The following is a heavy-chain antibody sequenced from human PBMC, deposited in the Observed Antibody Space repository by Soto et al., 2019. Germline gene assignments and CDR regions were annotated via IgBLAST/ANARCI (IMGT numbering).Heavy chain of an antibody. Sequence: ASVKVSCKASGYSFNNYGVSWVRQAPGQGLEWMGWISAYNGNTHFAQRLQGRVTMTTDASTSTVYMGLRSLRSDDTSVYYCAREAFNYYESSGYYYVLDYWGQGTLVTVSS. V-gene: IGHV1-18*01. CDR1: GYSFNNYG. J-gene: IGHJ4*02. D-gene: IGHD3-22*01. CDR2: ISAYNGNT. CDR3: AREAFNYYESSGYYYVLDY.